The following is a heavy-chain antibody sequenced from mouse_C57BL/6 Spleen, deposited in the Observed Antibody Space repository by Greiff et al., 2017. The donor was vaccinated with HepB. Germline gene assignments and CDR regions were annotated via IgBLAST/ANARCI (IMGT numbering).Heavy chain of an antibody. Sequence: QVQLQQPGTELVKPGASVKLSCKASGYTFTSYWMHWVKQRPGQGLEWIGNINPSNGGTNYNEKFKSKATLTVDKSSSTAYMQLSSLTSEDSAVYYCARWEFTYYGSSPFDYWGQGTTLTVSS. J-gene: IGHJ2*01. CDR1: GYTFTSYW. CDR3: ARWEFTYYGSSPFDY. CDR2: INPSNGGT. D-gene: IGHD1-1*01. V-gene: IGHV1-53*01.